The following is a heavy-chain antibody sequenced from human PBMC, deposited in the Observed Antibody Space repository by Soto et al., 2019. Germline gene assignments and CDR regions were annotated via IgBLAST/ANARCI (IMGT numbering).Heavy chain of an antibody. CDR1: GLTVGRNY. J-gene: IGHJ6*04. CDR2: IYSGDNT. Sequence: PGVSLRLSFAASGLTVGRNYMSWVRQAPGKGLEWVSVIYSGDNTYYADSVKGRFTISRDNSKNTLLLQMNSLRAEDTAVYYRARDRGGGYCTGTSCCGLYMDVWGKGTTVTVS. CDR3: ARDRGGGYCTGTSCCGLYMDV. D-gene: IGHD2-2*01. V-gene: IGHV3-66*01.